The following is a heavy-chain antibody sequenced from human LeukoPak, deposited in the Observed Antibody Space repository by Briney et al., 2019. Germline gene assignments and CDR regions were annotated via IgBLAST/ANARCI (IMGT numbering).Heavy chain of an antibody. V-gene: IGHV4-61*01. Sequence: PSETLSLTCTVSGDSVSSDSYYWSWIRQPPGKGLEWIGYIYYSVTTDYNSSLKSRVTISIDTSKNQFSLRLSSVTAADTAVYYCARASMIGGLDYWGQGTLVTVSS. D-gene: IGHD3-22*01. CDR3: ARASMIGGLDY. CDR1: GDSVSSDSYY. CDR2: IYYSVTT. J-gene: IGHJ4*02.